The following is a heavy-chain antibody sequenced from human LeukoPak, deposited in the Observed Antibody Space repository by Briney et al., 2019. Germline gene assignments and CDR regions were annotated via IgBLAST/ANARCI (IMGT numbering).Heavy chain of an antibody. D-gene: IGHD3-10*01. Sequence: ASVKVSRKASGYTFTSYGISWVRQAPGQGLEWMGWISGNNGNTNYAEQFQGRVTMTTDTSTSTAYMEMRSLRSDDTAVYFCARETTLVKGIMTGIYYYHMDVWGKGTTVTVSS. CDR2: ISGNNGNT. CDR1: GYTFTSYG. CDR3: ARETTLVKGIMTGIYYYHMDV. V-gene: IGHV1-18*01. J-gene: IGHJ6*03.